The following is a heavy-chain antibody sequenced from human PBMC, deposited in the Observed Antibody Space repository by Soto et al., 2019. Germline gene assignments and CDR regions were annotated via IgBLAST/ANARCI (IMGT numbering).Heavy chain of an antibody. CDR2: IYWDDDK. CDR3: AHSHHSLTYGSGTLRRWYYFDY. J-gene: IGHJ4*02. V-gene: IGHV2-5*02. Sequence: QITLKESGPTLVKPTQTLTLTCTFSGFSLSTSGVGVGWIRQPPGKALEWLALIYWDDDKRYSPSLKSRLTITKDTSKNQVVLTMTNMDPVDTATYYCAHSHHSLTYGSGTLRRWYYFDYRGQGTLVTVSS. CDR1: GFSLSTSGVG. D-gene: IGHD3-10*01.